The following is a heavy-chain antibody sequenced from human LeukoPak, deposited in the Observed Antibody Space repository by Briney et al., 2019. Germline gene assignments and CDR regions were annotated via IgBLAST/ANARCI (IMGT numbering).Heavy chain of an antibody. CDR3: TKDRQGPNQYHMDV. CDR2: INQDGGTT. V-gene: IGHV3-7*01. CDR1: GFTFSSFW. J-gene: IGHJ6*03. Sequence: GSLRLSCAASGFTFSSFWMSWVRQAPGRGPELVANINQDGGTTYYVASVKGRFTISRDNAKNSLSLQMSSLRAEDTAVYYCTKDRQGPNQYHMDVWGKGTTVTVSS.